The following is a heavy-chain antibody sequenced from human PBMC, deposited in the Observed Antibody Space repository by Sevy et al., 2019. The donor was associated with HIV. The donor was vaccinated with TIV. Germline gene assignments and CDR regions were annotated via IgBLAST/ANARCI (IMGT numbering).Heavy chain of an antibody. V-gene: IGHV4-4*07. CDR1: GGSISLYY. D-gene: IGHD3-16*01. CDR2: IYGRGST. J-gene: IGHJ4*02. Sequence: SETLSLTCTVSGGSISLYYWSWIRQPAGKGLEWIGHIYGRGSTSYNPSLKSRVTMSVDTSQNQISLKLTSATAADTAVYYCAREAKLGAPLGYWGQGTLVTVSS. CDR3: AREAKLGAPLGY.